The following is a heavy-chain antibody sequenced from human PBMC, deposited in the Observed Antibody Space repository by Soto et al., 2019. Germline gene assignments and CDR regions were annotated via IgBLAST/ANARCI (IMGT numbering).Heavy chain of an antibody. CDR3: ARDSYERIGGGVNDTFDV. Sequence: QLHLQESGSGLVRPSQTLSLTCTVSGGSVGSGDFSWSWIRQPLGKGLEWVGCIYSSGSTHYSPSLRGRVTVSIDRSKNQISLMLTSVTAADTAVYYCARDSYERIGGGVNDTFDVWRQGTVVTVSS. D-gene: IGHD3-10*01. CDR1: GGSVGSGDFS. CDR2: IYSSGST. J-gene: IGHJ3*01. V-gene: IGHV4-30-2*01.